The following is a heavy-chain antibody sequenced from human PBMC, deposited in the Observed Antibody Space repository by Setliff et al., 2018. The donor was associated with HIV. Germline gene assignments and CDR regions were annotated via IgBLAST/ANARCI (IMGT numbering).Heavy chain of an antibody. Sequence: GASVKVSCKASGYTFTSYAMHWVRQAPGQSLEWMGWINADNGNTKYSQKFQGRVTITRDTSASTAYVEMSSLRSEDTALYYCAREGQWLDMGDAFDIWGQGTMVTVSS. D-gene: IGHD6-19*01. CDR2: INADNGNT. J-gene: IGHJ3*02. V-gene: IGHV1-3*01. CDR3: AREGQWLDMGDAFDI. CDR1: GYTFTSYA.